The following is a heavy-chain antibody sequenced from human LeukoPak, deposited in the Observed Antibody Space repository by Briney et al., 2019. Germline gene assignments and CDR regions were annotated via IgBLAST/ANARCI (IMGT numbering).Heavy chain of an antibody. J-gene: IGHJ4*02. CDR2: INPNSGGT. CDR3: ARSIVGATPIDY. D-gene: IGHD1-26*01. Sequence: ASVKVSCKASGYTFTGYYMHWVRQPPGQGLEWMGWINPNSGGTNYAQKFQGRVTMTRETSISTAYMEVSRLRSDDTVVYYCARSIVGATPIDYWGQGTLVTVSS. V-gene: IGHV1-2*02. CDR1: GYTFTGYY.